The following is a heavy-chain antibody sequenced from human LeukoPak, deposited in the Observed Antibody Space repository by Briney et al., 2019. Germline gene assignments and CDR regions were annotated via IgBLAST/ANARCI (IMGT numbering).Heavy chain of an antibody. V-gene: IGHV5-10-1*01. J-gene: IGHJ4*02. D-gene: IGHD6-13*01. Sequence: GESLKISFKGSGYSFTTYWISWVRQMPGKGLEWMGRIDPSDSYTNYSPSFQGHVTISADKSFSTAYLQWTSLKASDTAMYYCARHAKAYGSSCDYWGQGTLVTVSS. CDR1: GYSFTTYW. CDR2: IDPSDSYT. CDR3: ARHAKAYGSSCDY.